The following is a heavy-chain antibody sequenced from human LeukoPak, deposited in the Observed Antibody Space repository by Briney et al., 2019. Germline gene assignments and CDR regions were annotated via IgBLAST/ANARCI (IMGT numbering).Heavy chain of an antibody. CDR1: GGSISSGGYY. CDR2: IYHSGST. V-gene: IGHV4-30-2*01. CDR3: ARQAILDYYGSGSYYPFDY. D-gene: IGHD3-10*01. J-gene: IGHJ4*02. Sequence: SQTLSLTCTVSGGSISSGGYYWGWIRQPPGKGLEWIGYIYHSGSTYYNPSLKSRVTISVDRSKNQFSLKLSSVTAADTAVYYCARQAILDYYGSGSYYPFDYWGQGTLVTVSS.